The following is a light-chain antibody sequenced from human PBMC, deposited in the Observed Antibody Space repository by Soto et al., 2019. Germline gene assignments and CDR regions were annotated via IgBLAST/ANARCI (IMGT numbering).Light chain of an antibody. Sequence: QSVLTQPHSVSGSPGQSVTISCTGTSSDVGGYDYVSWFQQHPGKAPKLMIYDVIKRPSGVPDRFSGSKSGNTASLTISGLQAEDAADYHCCSYAGTYTFVLFGGGTKLTVL. J-gene: IGLJ2*01. CDR2: DVI. CDR1: SSDVGGYDY. V-gene: IGLV2-11*01. CDR3: CSYAGTYTFVL.